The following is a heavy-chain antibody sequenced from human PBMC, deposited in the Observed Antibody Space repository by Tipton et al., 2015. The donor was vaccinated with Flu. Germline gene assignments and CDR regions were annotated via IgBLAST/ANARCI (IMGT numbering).Heavy chain of an antibody. V-gene: IGHV3-23*01. CDR3: AKEPTYCGRGCYSLLDN. J-gene: IGHJ4*02. CDR1: GFTFSDYY. Sequence: GSLRLSCTASGFTFSDYYIAWVRQAPGKGLEWVSLINSGGTTYYADSVKGRFTISRDNSKNTLYMQMNSLRADDTAVYYCAKEPTYCGRGCYSLLDNWGQGTLVTVSS. CDR2: INSGGTT. D-gene: IGHD2-21*02.